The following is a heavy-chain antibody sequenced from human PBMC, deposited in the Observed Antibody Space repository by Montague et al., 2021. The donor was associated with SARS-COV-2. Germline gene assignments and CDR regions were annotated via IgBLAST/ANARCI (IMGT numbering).Heavy chain of an antibody. D-gene: IGHD4-23*01. CDR1: GDSVNRNY. CDR2: IFYSGST. J-gene: IGHJ4*02. V-gene: IGHV4-59*02. CDR3: AKASRGYGGDFDS. Sequence: SETLSLTCSVSGDSVNRNYWSWVRQPPGKGLEWPGYIFYSGSTYNPSLNSRVTMSLDTSKNHFSLNLISVTAADTAVYYCAKASRGYGGDFDSWGQGTLVTVSS.